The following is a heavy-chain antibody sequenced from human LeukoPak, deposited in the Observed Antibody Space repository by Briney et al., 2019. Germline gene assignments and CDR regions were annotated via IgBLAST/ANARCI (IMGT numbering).Heavy chain of an antibody. CDR3: AREGRLGELSLQFDY. V-gene: IGHV1-69*05. CDR2: IIPIFGTA. J-gene: IGHJ4*02. D-gene: IGHD3-16*02. Sequence: GASVKVSCKASGGTFSSYAISWVRQAPGQGLEWMGGIIPIFGTANYAQKFQGRVTITTDESTGTAYMELSSLRSEDTAVYYCAREGRLGELSLQFDYWGQGTLVTVSS. CDR1: GGTFSSYA.